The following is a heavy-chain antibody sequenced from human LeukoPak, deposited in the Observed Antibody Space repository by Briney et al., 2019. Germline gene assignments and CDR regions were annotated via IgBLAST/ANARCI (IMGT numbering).Heavy chain of an antibody. V-gene: IGHV1-2*02. Sequence: ASVKVSCKASGYTFTGYYMHWVRQAPGQGLEWMGWINPNSGGTNYAQKSQGRVTMTRDTSISTAYMELSRLRSDDTAVYYCARGSRGYSGYYSYWGQGTLVTVSS. CDR2: INPNSGGT. D-gene: IGHD5-12*01. J-gene: IGHJ4*02. CDR3: ARGSRGYSGYYSY. CDR1: GYTFTGYY.